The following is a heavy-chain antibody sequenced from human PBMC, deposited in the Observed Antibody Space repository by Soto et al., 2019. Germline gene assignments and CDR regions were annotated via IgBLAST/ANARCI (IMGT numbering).Heavy chain of an antibody. CDR3: ARDARGYSSTRCYRAHFYYGMDV. V-gene: IGHV3-11*06. CDR1: GFTFSDYD. D-gene: IGHD2-2*01. Sequence: QVQLVESGGGLVKPGGSLRLSCAGSGFTFSDYDMSWNRQAPGKGLEWVSYIRGTSSYTNYADSVKGRFTISRDNAKNSLYLQMNNLTAEDTAVYLCARDARGYSSTRCYRAHFYYGMDVWVQGTTVTVSS. J-gene: IGHJ6*02. CDR2: IRGTSSYT.